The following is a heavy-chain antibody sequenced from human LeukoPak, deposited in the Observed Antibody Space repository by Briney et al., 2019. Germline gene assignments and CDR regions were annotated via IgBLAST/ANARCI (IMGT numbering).Heavy chain of an antibody. J-gene: IGHJ5*02. V-gene: IGHV3-48*03. D-gene: IGHD3-22*01. CDR3: AKSSYYYDSSGYPPSNWFDP. CDR2: ISSSGSTI. CDR1: GFTFSSYE. Sequence: GGSLRLSCAASGFTFSSYEMNWVRQAPGKGLEWVSYISSSGSTIYYADSVKGRFTISRDNSKNTLYLQMNSLRAEDTAVYYCAKSSYYYDSSGYPPSNWFDPWGQGTLVTVSS.